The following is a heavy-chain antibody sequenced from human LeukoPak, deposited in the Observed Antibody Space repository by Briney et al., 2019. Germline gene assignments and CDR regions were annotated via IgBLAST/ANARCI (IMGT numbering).Heavy chain of an antibody. J-gene: IGHJ6*02. V-gene: IGHV1-69*05. Sequence: GASVKVSCKASGGTFSSYAISWVRQAPGQGLEWMGGIIPIFGTANYAQKLQGRVTMTTDTSTSTAYMELRSLRSDDTAVYYCARGPLGSSGWYPLLNYYGMDVWGQGTTVTVSS. CDR3: ARGPLGSSGWYPLLNYYGMDV. D-gene: IGHD6-19*01. CDR2: IIPIFGTA. CDR1: GGTFSSYA.